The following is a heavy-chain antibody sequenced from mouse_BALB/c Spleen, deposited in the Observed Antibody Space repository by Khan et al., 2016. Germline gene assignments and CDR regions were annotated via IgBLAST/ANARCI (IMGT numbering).Heavy chain of an antibody. CDR2: IRTLSDNYAT. Sequence: EVQLVESGGGLVQPKGSLKLSCAASGFTFNTYAMNWVRQAPGKGLEWVARIRTLSDNYATYYADSVKDRFTISRDDSQSMLYLKLSNLKTEDTAIYYCVRHVSFGNYFDYWGHGTALTVSS. CDR1: GFTFNTYA. CDR3: VRHVSFGNYFDY. V-gene: IGHV10-1*02. J-gene: IGHJ2*01. D-gene: IGHD2-1*01.